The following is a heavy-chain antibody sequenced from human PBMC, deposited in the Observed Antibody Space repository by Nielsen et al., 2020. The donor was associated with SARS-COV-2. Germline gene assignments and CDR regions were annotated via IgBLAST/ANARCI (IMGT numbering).Heavy chain of an antibody. CDR2: ISGNSDSA. Sequence: ASVKVSCKASGYTFSNFGLSWARQAPGQGLEWMGWISGNSDSAKYVKKFLGRVIMTTDTSTSTAYLEVRSLRSDDTAVYYCASSAPPSGFNWFDPWGQGTLVTVSS. D-gene: IGHD3-22*01. V-gene: IGHV1-18*01. CDR1: GYTFSNFG. J-gene: IGHJ5*02. CDR3: ASSAPPSGFNWFDP.